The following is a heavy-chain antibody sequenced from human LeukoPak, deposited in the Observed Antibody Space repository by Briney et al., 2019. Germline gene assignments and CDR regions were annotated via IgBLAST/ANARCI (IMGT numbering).Heavy chain of an antibody. CDR2: ISSSSSYI. J-gene: IGHJ3*02. CDR1: GFTFSSYS. Sequence: GGSLRLSCAASGFTFSSYSMNWVRQAPGKGLEWVSSISSSSSYIYYADSVKGRFTISRDNAKNSLFLQMNSLRAEDTAVYYCARSSPHCSSTSCYNDAFDIWGQGTMVTVSS. V-gene: IGHV3-21*01. D-gene: IGHD2-2*02. CDR3: ARSSPHCSSTSCYNDAFDI.